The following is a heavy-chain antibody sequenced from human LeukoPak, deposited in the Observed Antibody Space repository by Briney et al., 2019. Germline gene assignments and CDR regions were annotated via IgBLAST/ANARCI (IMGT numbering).Heavy chain of an antibody. V-gene: IGHV4-39*07. J-gene: IGHJ4*02. CDR1: GGSITNNGYY. CDR3: ARDHRISQWELLPGGY. CDR2: VHYSGST. D-gene: IGHD1-26*01. Sequence: PSEPLSLTCSVSGGSITNNGYYWGWIRQSPETGLEWIGSVHYSGSTYYKLSLNSRVTISLDTSKNQFSLKLTSVTAADTAVYYCARDHRISQWELLPGGYWGQGTLVTVSS.